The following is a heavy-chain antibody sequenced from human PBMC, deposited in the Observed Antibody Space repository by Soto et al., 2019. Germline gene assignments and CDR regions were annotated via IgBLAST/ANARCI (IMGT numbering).Heavy chain of an antibody. D-gene: IGHD1-26*01. CDR3: ARSVRYSGSYSLDY. CDR2: IGAAGDP. V-gene: IGHV3-13*05. J-gene: IGHJ4*02. CDR1: GFTFSSYG. Sequence: HPGGSLRLSCAASGFTFSSYGMHWVRQVTGKGLEWISAIGAAGDPYYPGSVKGRFTISRENAKNSLYLQMNSLRVGDTAVYYCARSVRYSGSYSLDYWGQGALVTVSS.